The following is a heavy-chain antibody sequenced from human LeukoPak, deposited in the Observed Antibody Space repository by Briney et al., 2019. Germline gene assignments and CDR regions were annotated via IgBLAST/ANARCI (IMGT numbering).Heavy chain of an antibody. CDR2: MNPNSGNT. D-gene: IGHD1-7*01. CDR1: GYTFTGYY. V-gene: IGHV1-8*02. Sequence: EASVKVSCKASGYTFTGYYMHWVRQAPGQGLEWMGWMNPNSGNTGYAQKFQGRVTMTRNTSISTAYMELSSLRSEDTAVYSCARGIPDLELLNYYYGMDVWGQGTTVTVSS. CDR3: ARGIPDLELLNYYYGMDV. J-gene: IGHJ6*02.